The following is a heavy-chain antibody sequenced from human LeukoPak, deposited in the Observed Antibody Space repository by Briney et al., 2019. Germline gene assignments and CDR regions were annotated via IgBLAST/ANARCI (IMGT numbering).Heavy chain of an antibody. CDR2: ISSSSSYT. D-gene: IGHD3-16*01. CDR1: GFTFSDYY. Sequence: GGSLRLSCAASGFTFSDYYMSWIRQAPGKGLEWVSYISSSSSYTKNADSVKGRFTISRDNSNNTVYLQMNSLRAEDTAVYYCARDFNSYEGMDVWGQGTLVTVSS. J-gene: IGHJ4*02. V-gene: IGHV3-11*06. CDR3: ARDFNSYEGMDV.